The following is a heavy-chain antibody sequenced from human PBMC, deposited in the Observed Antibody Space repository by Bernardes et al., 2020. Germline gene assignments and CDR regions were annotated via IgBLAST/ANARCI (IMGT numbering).Heavy chain of an antibody. CDR3: ARSRSAYYNRYGKPSQQKPPDY. D-gene: IGHD3-3*01. CDR2: ISYDGSNN. CDR1: GFTFSNYE. J-gene: IGHJ4*02. Sequence: GGSLRLSCGASGFTFSNYELHWVRQAPGKGLEWVALISYDGSNNYYADSVKGRFTISRDNSKNTLSLQMNSLRSEDTAVYYCARSRSAYYNRYGKPSQQKPPDYWGQGTLVTVSS. V-gene: IGHV3-30*03.